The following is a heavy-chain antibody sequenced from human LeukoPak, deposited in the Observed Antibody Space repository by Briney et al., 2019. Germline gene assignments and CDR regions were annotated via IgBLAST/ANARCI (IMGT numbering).Heavy chain of an antibody. CDR1: GFTFSSYA. V-gene: IGHV3-30*04. CDR2: ISYDGSNK. D-gene: IGHD6-19*01. CDR3: ARGWTIAVAGQGAFDI. Sequence: PGRSLRLSCAASGFTFSSYAMHWVRQAPGKGLGWVAVISYDGSNKYYADSVRGRFTISRDNSKNTLYLQMNSLRAEDTAVYYCARGWTIAVAGQGAFDIWGQGTMVTVSS. J-gene: IGHJ3*02.